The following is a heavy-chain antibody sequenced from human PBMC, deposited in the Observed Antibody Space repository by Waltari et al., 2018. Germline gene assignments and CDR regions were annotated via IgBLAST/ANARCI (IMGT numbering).Heavy chain of an antibody. J-gene: IGHJ4*02. CDR1: EFTFAYYW. CDR3: ATKSWRNLEY. D-gene: IGHD3-10*01. CDR2: IKEDGSEK. Sequence: EVHLVESGGGLVQPGGSLRLSCAASEFTFAYYWVTWVRQAPGKGLEWVANIKEDGSEKYYEDSVKGRFTIYRDNAKSSLYLQMSRLGVEDTDVYYCATKSWRNLEYWGQGTLVTVSS. V-gene: IGHV3-7*01.